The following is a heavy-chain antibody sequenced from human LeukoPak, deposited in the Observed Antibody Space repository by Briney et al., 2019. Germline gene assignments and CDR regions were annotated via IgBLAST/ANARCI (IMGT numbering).Heavy chain of an antibody. J-gene: IGHJ4*02. D-gene: IGHD6-13*01. CDR1: GFTFSSYS. CDR3: ARLYRVAAALDY. V-gene: IGHV3-21*01. Sequence: GGSLRLSCAASGFTFSSYSMNWVRQAPGKGLEWVSSISSSSSYIYYADSVKGRFTISRDNAKNSLYLQTNSLRAEDTAVYYCARLYRVAAALDYWGQGTLVTVSS. CDR2: ISSSSSYI.